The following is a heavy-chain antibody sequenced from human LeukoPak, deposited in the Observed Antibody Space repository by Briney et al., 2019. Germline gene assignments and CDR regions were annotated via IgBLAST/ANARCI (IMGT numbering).Heavy chain of an antibody. D-gene: IGHD1-26*01. J-gene: IGHJ4*02. CDR3: AKRGVGSGSYPTYYFDY. Sequence: GGSLRLSCAASGFTFSSYAMSWVRQAPGKGLEWVSAIRGSGGSTYYADSVKGRFTISRDNSKNTLYLQMNSLRAEDTAVYYCAKRGVGSGSYPTYYFDYWGQGTLVTVSS. V-gene: IGHV3-23*01. CDR1: GFTFSSYA. CDR2: IRGSGGST.